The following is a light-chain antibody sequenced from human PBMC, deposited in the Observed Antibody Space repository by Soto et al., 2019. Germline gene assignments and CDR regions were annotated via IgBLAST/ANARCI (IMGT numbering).Light chain of an antibody. Sequence: EILLTQSPATLSLSPGERATLSCRASQSVSSYLAWYQQKPGQAPRLLIYGASTRATGIPARFSGSGSGTEFTLTISSLQPDDFATYYCQQSYSSPRTFGHGTRLEIK. CDR3: QQSYSSPRT. CDR1: QSVSSY. J-gene: IGKJ5*01. V-gene: IGKV3-11*01. CDR2: GAS.